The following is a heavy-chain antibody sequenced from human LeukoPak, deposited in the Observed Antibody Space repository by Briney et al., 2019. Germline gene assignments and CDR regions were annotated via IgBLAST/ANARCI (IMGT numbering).Heavy chain of an antibody. CDR1: DHSISEDYY. V-gene: IGHV4-38-2*02. J-gene: IGHJ6*03. CDR2: ISNGGRT. Sequence: SETLFLTCSVPDHSISEDYYWGWIRQPPGKGLEWMALISNGGRTYYNPSLKSRVTISLHTSNNQFSLKLRSVTATDTAVYYCARVGAYFYYMDAWGRGTTVTVSS. D-gene: IGHD3-10*01. CDR3: ARVGAYFYYMDA.